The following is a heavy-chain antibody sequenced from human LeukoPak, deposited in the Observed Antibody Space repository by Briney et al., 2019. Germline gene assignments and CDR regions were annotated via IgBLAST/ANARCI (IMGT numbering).Heavy chain of an antibody. V-gene: IGHV3-66*01. CDR3: ARDFCSAGSCYPDN. D-gene: IGHD2-15*01. J-gene: IGHJ4*02. CDR2: IYSGGST. CDR1: GFTVSSNY. Sequence: GGSLRLSCAASGFTVSSNYMSWVRRAPGKGLEWVSVIYSGGSTYYADSVKGRFTISRDNSKNTLYLQMNSLRVDDTAVYYCARDFCSAGSCYPDNWGQGTLVTVSS.